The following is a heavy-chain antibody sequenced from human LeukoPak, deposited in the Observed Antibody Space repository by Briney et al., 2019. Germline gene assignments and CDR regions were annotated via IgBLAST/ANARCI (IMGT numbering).Heavy chain of an antibody. D-gene: IGHD5-24*01. V-gene: IGHV3-30-3*01. CDR2: ISFDGNNK. Sequence: GGSLRLSCVASGFNFRSYSIHWVRQAPGKGLVWVAVISFDGNNKYYADSVKGRFTISRDNSKNTLYLQMNSLTTEDTALYYCARDGYSQGAFDLWGQGTRVTVSS. J-gene: IGHJ3*01. CDR3: ARDGYSQGAFDL. CDR1: GFNFRSYS.